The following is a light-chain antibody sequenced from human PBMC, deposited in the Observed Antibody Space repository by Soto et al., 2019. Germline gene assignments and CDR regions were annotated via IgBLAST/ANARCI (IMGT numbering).Light chain of an antibody. V-gene: IGKV1-9*01. CDR3: QQANSFPYT. J-gene: IGKJ2*01. CDR2: AES. CDR1: QGIAGS. Sequence: DIQLTQSPSFLSASVGDRVTITCRASQGIAGSLAWYQQKPGKPPKLLIYAESTLQSGVPSRFSGSGSGTRGTLTISSLQPEDFATYYCQQANSFPYTFGQGTKLAIK.